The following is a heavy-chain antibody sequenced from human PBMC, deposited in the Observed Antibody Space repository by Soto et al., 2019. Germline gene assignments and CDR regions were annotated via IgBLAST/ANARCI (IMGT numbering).Heavy chain of an antibody. Sequence: QVQLQESGPGLVKPSETLSLTCTVSGGSISNYYWSWIRQPPGKGLEWIGYIYYTGRTNYNPSLKSSVTISVDTSKNRFSLKLNSVTAADTAVYYCARHLDVVATMFDYWGQGTLVTVSS. V-gene: IGHV4-59*08. CDR1: GGSISNYY. CDR3: ARHLDVVATMFDY. CDR2: IYYTGRT. D-gene: IGHD5-12*01. J-gene: IGHJ4*02.